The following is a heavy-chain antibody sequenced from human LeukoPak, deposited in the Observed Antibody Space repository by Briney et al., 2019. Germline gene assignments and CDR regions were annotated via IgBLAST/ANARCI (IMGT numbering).Heavy chain of an antibody. Sequence: PSETLSLTCTVSGGSISSYYWSWIRQPPGKGLEWIGYIYYSGSTNYNPSLKSRVTISVDTSKNQFSLKLSSVTAADTAVYYCARESYGDHYYFDYWGQGTLVTVSS. V-gene: IGHV4-59*01. CDR3: ARESYGDHYYFDY. CDR1: GGSISSYY. CDR2: IYYSGST. J-gene: IGHJ4*02. D-gene: IGHD4-17*01.